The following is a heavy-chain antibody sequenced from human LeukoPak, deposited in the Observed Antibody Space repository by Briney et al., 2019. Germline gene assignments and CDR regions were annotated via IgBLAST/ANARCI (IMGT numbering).Heavy chain of an antibody. CDR1: GFTYSNYG. V-gene: IGHV3-30*03. J-gene: IGHJ4*02. Sequence: GRSLRLSCAASGFTYSNYGMHWVRQAPGKGLEWVAVISYDGSAKYYGDSVKGRFTISRDSSTNTLYLQMNSLRPEDTAVYYCARDYYDSSGYFGRVFAYWGQGTLVTVSS. CDR3: ARDYYDSSGYFGRVFAY. CDR2: ISYDGSAK. D-gene: IGHD3-22*01.